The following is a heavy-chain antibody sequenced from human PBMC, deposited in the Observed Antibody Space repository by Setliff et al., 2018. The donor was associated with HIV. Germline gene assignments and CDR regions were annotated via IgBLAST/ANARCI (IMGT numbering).Heavy chain of an antibody. V-gene: IGHV4-38-2*01. CDR3: ARSIAVAGPYFDY. CDR2: TYHSGST. J-gene: IGHJ4*02. Sequence: SETLSLTCAVSGYSISSGYYWGWIRQPPGKGLEWIGSTYHSGSTYYNPSLKSRVTISVDTSKNQFSLKLSSVPAADTAVYYCARSIAVAGPYFDYWGQGTLVTVSS. CDR1: GYSISSGYY. D-gene: IGHD6-19*01.